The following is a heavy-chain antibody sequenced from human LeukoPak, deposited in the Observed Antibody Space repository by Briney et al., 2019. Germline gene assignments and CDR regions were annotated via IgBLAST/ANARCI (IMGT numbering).Heavy chain of an antibody. D-gene: IGHD6-19*01. CDR2: INSDGSST. CDR3: ARAPARAVAGDY. Sequence: GGSLRLSCAASGFTFSSYWMHWVRQAPGKGLVWVSHINSDGSSTSYADSVKGRFTISRDNAKNTLYLQMNSLRAEDTAVYYCARAPARAVAGDYWGQGTLVTVSS. J-gene: IGHJ4*02. CDR1: GFTFSSYW. V-gene: IGHV3-74*01.